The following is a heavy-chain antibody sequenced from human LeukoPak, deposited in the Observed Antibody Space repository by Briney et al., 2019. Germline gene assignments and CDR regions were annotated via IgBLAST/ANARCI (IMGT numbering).Heavy chain of an antibody. CDR2: IYHSGST. CDR1: GGSISSSNW. V-gene: IGHV4-4*02. Sequence: PSETLSLTCAVSGGSISSSNWWSWVRQPPGKGLEWIGEIYHSGSTNYNPSLKSRVTISVDKSKNQFSLKLSSVTAADTAVYYCAIWSGYYNYFDYWGQGTLVTVSS. J-gene: IGHJ4*02. D-gene: IGHD3-3*01. CDR3: AIWSGYYNYFDY.